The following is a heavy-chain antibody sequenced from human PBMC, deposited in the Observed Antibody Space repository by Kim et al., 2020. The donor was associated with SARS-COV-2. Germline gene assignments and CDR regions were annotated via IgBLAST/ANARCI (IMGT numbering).Heavy chain of an antibody. CDR1: GFTFSSYA. CDR2: ISYDGSNK. Sequence: GGSLRLSCAASGFTFSSYAMHWVRQAPGKGLEWVAVISYDGSNKYYADSVKGRFTISRDNSKNTLYLQMNSLRAEDTAVYYCASPYSSSYEEYYYYGMDVWGQGTTVTVSS. CDR3: ASPYSSSYEEYYYYGMDV. J-gene: IGHJ6*02. D-gene: IGHD6-13*01. V-gene: IGHV3-30*04.